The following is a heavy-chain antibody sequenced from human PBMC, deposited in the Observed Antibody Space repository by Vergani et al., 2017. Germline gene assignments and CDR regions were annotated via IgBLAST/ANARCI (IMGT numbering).Heavy chain of an antibody. J-gene: IGHJ4*02. Sequence: VQLVESGGGLVQPGGSLRLSCSASGFTFSSYAMHWVRQAPGKGLEYVSAISSNGGSTYYADSVKGRFTISRDNSKNTLYLQMSSLRAEDTAVYYCVKGGSDYGDYARYWGQGTLVTVSS. CDR2: ISSNGGST. V-gene: IGHV3-64D*06. D-gene: IGHD4-17*01. CDR3: VKGGSDYGDYARY. CDR1: GFTFSSYA.